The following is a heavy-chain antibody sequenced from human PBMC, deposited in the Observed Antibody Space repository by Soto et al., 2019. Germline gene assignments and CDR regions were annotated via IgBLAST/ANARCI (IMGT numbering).Heavy chain of an antibody. V-gene: IGHV1-69*12. CDR2: SIPFFDTA. CDR3: ASFRFSGSYYFDY. J-gene: IGHJ4*02. CDR1: GGTFSSYA. Sequence: QVQLVQSGAEVKKPGSSVKVSCKASGGTFSSYAITWVRQAPGQGLEWMGGSIPFFDTANYAQKFQGRVTFTEDESTSTAYMELSSLRSEDTAVYYCASFRFSGSYYFDYWGQGTLVTVSS. D-gene: IGHD1-26*01.